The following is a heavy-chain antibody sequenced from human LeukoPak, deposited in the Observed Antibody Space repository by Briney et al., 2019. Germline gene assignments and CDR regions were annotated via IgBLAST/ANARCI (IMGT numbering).Heavy chain of an antibody. D-gene: IGHD4-17*01. CDR2: ISDDGRNK. CDR3: AKRPSDYGDYVTYFDY. V-gene: IGHV3-30*18. CDR1: GFTFSNYW. Sequence: GGSLRLSCAASGFTFSNYWMHWVRQAPGKGLEWVGVISDDGRNKKYADSVKGRFTISRDNSKDTLYLQMNSLRDEDTAVYYCAKRPSDYGDYVTYFDYWGQGTLVTVSS. J-gene: IGHJ4*02.